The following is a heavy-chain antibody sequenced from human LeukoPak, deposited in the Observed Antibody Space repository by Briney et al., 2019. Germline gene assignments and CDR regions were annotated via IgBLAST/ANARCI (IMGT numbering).Heavy chain of an antibody. D-gene: IGHD1/OR15-1a*01. V-gene: IGHV3-21*01. CDR2: MSSSSSYI. CDR1: GFTFSSYS. CDR3: ARDQYWNIRGVFDY. Sequence: PGGSLRLSCAASGFTFSSYSMNWVRQAPGKGLEWVSSMSSSSSYIYYTDLVKGRFTISRGSAKNSLYLQMNSLRAEDTAVYYCARDQYWNIRGVFDYWGQGTLVTVSS. J-gene: IGHJ4*02.